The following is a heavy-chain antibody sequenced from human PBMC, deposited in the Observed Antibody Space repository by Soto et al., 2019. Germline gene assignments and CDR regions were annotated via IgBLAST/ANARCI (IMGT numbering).Heavy chain of an antibody. D-gene: IGHD1-26*01. V-gene: IGHV1-46*01. J-gene: IGHJ4*02. Sequence: ASVKVSCKASGYTFTRYYIHWVRQAAGQGLEWIGVINPSAGSTTHAQNFQGRVTVTRDTSTSTVYMEVSSLTSEDTAVYYCARGVGVGVVDYWGEGAAVSVCS. CDR3: ARGVGVGVVDY. CDR2: INPSAGST. CDR1: GYTFTRYY.